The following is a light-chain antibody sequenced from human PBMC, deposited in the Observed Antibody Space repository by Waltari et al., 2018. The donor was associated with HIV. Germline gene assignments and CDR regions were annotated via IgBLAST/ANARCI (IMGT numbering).Light chain of an antibody. CDR2: RDT. V-gene: IGLV1-47*01. CDR3: ATWDDSLNGVL. CDR1: SSNIGSNP. J-gene: IGLJ2*01. Sequence: SVLTQPPSASGTPGQKVPIPCPGSSSNIGSNPVFCYQQPPGAAPKLLLYRDTQRPSGVPDRFSGSKSGTSASLAISGLRSEDEAVYSCATWDDSLNGVLFGGGTNLNVL.